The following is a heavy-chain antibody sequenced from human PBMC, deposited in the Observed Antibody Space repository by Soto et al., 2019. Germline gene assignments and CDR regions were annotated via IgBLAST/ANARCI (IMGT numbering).Heavy chain of an antibody. CDR3: ARVVENYDYIWGSYRSDAFDI. CDR1: GFTFSSYW. J-gene: IGHJ3*02. Sequence: GGSLRLSCAASGFTFSSYWMHWVRQAPGKGLVWVSRINSDGSSTSYADSVKGRFTISRDNAKNTLYLQMSSLRAEDTAVYYWARVVENYDYIWGSYRSDAFDIWGQGTMVTVSS. V-gene: IGHV3-74*01. CDR2: INSDGSST. D-gene: IGHD3-16*02.